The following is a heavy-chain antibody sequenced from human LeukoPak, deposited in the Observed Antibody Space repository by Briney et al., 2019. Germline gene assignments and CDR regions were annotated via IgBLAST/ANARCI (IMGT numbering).Heavy chain of an antibody. J-gene: IGHJ4*02. Sequence: GASVKVSCKASGGTFSSYAISWVRQAPGQGLEWMGGIIPIFGTANYAQKFQGRVTITADESTSTAYMELSSLRSEDTAVYYCARAKDIVATRSLDYWGQGTLVTVSS. V-gene: IGHV1-69*13. CDR1: GGTFSSYA. CDR2: IIPIFGTA. CDR3: ARAKDIVATRSLDY. D-gene: IGHD5-12*01.